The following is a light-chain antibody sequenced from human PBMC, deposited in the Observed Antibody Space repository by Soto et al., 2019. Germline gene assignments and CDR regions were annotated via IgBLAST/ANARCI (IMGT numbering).Light chain of an antibody. Sequence: EIVLTQSPGTLWLSRGERATLSCRASQSVSSSYLAWYQQKPGQAPRLLIYGASSRATGIPDRFSGSGSGTDFTLTISRLEPEDFAVYYCQQYGSSRGYTFGQGTKLEIK. CDR3: QQYGSSRGYT. CDR1: QSVSSSY. CDR2: GAS. V-gene: IGKV3-20*01. J-gene: IGKJ2*01.